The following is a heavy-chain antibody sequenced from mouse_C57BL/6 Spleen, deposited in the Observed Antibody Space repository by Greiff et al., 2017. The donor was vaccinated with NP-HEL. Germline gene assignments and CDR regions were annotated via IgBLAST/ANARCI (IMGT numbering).Heavy chain of an antibody. CDR3: TRPLLAY. CDR1: GYTFTDYE. Sequence: QVQLQQSGAELVRPGASVTLSCKASGYTFTDYEMHWVKQTPVHGLEWIGAIDPETGGTAYNQKFKGKAIRTADKSSSTAYMELRSLTSEDSAVYYCTRPLLAYWGQGTLVTVSA. CDR2: IDPETGGT. D-gene: IGHD2-1*01. V-gene: IGHV1-15*01. J-gene: IGHJ3*01.